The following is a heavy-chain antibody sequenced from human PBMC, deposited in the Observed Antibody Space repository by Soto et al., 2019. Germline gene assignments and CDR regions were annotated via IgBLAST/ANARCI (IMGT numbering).Heavy chain of an antibody. CDR2: INAGDGTT. CDR1: GYTYTSYP. V-gene: IGHV1-3*01. Sequence: ASVKGSCKASGYTYTSYPMHWVRQVHGQRLEWMAWINAGDGTTKYSQRFQGRVTLTRDTSASTAYMELSSLTSEDTAVYYCARNGGAVAAYSNDYWGQGTLVTVSS. D-gene: IGHD6-19*01. CDR3: ARNGGAVAAYSNDY. J-gene: IGHJ4*02.